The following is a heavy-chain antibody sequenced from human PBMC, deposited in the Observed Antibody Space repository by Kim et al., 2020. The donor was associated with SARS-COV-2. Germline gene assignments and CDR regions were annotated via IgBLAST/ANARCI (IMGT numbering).Heavy chain of an antibody. CDR3: ARDQWELLLGHLADY. CDR1: GFTFSSYA. D-gene: IGHD1-26*01. Sequence: GGSLRLSCAASGFTFSSYAMHWVRQAPGKGLEWVAVISYDGSNKYYADSVKGRFTISRDNSKNTLYLQMNSLRAEDTAVYYCARDQWELLLGHLADYWG. CDR2: ISYDGSNK. J-gene: IGHJ4*01. V-gene: IGHV3-30-3*01.